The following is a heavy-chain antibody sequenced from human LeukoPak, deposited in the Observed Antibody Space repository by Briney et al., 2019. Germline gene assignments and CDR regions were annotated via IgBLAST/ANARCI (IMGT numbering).Heavy chain of an antibody. Sequence: SETLSLTCTVSGSSISSYYWSWIRQPPGKGLEWIGYIYYSGSTYYNPSLKSRVTISVDRSKNQFSLKLSSVTAADTAVYYCARERYSNYDFDYWGQGTLVTVSS. V-gene: IGHV4-59*12. CDR3: ARERYSNYDFDY. J-gene: IGHJ4*02. CDR2: IYYSGST. D-gene: IGHD4-11*01. CDR1: GSSISSYY.